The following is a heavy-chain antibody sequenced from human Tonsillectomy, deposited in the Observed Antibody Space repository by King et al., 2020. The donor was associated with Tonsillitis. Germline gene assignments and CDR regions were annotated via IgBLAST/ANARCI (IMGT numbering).Heavy chain of an antibody. V-gene: IGHV3-33*01. J-gene: IGHJ4*02. Sequence: QVQLVESGGGVVQPGRSFTLSCTASGFTFRSYGMHWVRQAPGKGLEWVAVIWYDGSKKYYADSVKGRFIISRDNSENTLYLQMNSLRVKDTAVYYCARLWNCDIDYWGQGIPVTVSP. CDR2: IWYDGSKK. CDR3: ARLWNCDIDY. CDR1: GFTFRSYG. D-gene: IGHD1-7*01.